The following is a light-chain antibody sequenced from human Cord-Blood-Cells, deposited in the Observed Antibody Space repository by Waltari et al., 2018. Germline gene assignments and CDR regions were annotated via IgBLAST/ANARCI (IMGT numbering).Light chain of an antibody. J-gene: IGKJ4*01. V-gene: IGKV1-33*01. CDR2: DAS. CDR3: QQYDNLPLT. Sequence: DIQMTQSPSPLSASVGARVTITCQARQDISNYLNWYQQKPGKAPKLLIYDASNSETGVPSRFSGSGSGTDFTFTISSLQPEDIATYYCQQYDNLPLTFGGGTKVEIK. CDR1: QDISNY.